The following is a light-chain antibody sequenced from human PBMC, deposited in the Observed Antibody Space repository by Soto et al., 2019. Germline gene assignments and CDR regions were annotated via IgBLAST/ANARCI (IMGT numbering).Light chain of an antibody. CDR2: DAS. CDR3: QQYNTYSYT. V-gene: IGKV1-5*01. CDR1: QSISTW. J-gene: IGKJ2*01. Sequence: DIQMTQSPSTLSASVGDRVTITCRASQSISTWLAWYQQKPGKAPKLLIYDASSLESRVPSRFSGSGSGTEFTLTISGLRTDDFATYYCQQYNTYSYTFGQGTKLEIK.